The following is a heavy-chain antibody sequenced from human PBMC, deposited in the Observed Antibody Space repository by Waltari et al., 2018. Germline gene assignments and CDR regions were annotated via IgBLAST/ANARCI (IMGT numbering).Heavy chain of an antibody. CDR2: ISFVGGNT. CDR1: GFAFSNYA. J-gene: IGHJ4*02. V-gene: IGHV3-23*01. Sequence: EVQLLESGGILVQPGGSLRLSCAASGFAFSNYAMTWVRQAPGEGLEWVSSISFVGGNTYYADSLKGRFTISRDNSKNTLYLQMNSLTVADTAVYYCAKEITAADAPYFFDYWGRGTLVTVSS. CDR3: AKEITAADAPYFFDY. D-gene: IGHD6-13*01.